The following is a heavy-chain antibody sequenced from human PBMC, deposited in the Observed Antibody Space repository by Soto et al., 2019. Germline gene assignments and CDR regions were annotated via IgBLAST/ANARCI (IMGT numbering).Heavy chain of an antibody. D-gene: IGHD1-1*01. J-gene: IGHJ6*02. V-gene: IGHV1-3*01. CDR3: ARARRIGTNYYYGMDV. CDR1: VYTFTSYG. Sequence: SVKVSCKASVYTFTSYGMHWVRQAPGQRLEWIGWINAGNGNTKYSQKFQGRVTITRETSGSTAYMELSSLRYEDTAVYYCARARRIGTNYYYGMDVWGQGTTVPVSS. CDR2: INAGNGNT.